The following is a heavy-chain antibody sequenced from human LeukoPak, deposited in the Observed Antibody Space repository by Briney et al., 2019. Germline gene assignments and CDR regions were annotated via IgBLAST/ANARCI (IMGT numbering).Heavy chain of an antibody. V-gene: IGHV4-4*02. CDR3: AREGGFYRPLDY. J-gene: IGHJ4*02. D-gene: IGHD3-16*02. CDR2: VHLDGRT. Sequence: SETLSLTCGVSGGSVSSTNWWTWIRHPPGKGLEWIGNVHLDGRTNFNPSLKSRLTMSVDLSENHVSLKLTSVTAADTAVYYCAREGGFYRPLDYSGQGTLVTVSS. CDR1: GGSVSSTNW.